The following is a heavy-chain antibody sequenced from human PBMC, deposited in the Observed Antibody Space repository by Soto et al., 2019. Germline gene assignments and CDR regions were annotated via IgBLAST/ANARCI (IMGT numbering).Heavy chain of an antibody. CDR3: TTASGWYRCDY. V-gene: IGHV3-15*01. D-gene: IGHD6-19*01. J-gene: IGHJ4*02. CDR1: GFTFSNAW. CDR2: IKSKTDGGTT. Sequence: GGSLRLSCAASGFTFSNAWMSWVRQAPGKGLEWVGRIKSKTDGGTTDYAAHVKGRFTITRDDSKNTLYLQMNSLKTEDTAVYYCTTASGWYRCDYRGQRTLVTVSS.